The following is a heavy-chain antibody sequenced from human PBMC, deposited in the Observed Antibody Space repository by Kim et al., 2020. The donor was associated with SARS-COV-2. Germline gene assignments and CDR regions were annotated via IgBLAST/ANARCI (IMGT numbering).Heavy chain of an antibody. CDR1: GFTFSSYS. Sequence: GGSLRLSCAASGFTFSSYSMNWVRQAPGKGLEWVSYISSSSSTIYYADSVKGRFTISRDNAKNSLYLQMNSLRDEDTAVYYCARDPDGVYDSSGYYHNWFDPWGQGTLVTVSS. V-gene: IGHV3-48*02. D-gene: IGHD3-22*01. J-gene: IGHJ5*02. CDR2: ISSSSSTI. CDR3: ARDPDGVYDSSGYYHNWFDP.